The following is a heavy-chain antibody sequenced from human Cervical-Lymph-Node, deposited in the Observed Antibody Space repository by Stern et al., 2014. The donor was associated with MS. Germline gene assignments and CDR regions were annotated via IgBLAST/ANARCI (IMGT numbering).Heavy chain of an antibody. Sequence: QVQLQESGPGLVKPSETLSLTCSVSADSVNSGSSYWSWIRQPPGKGLEWIGNIFYSGSTIYNPSLKSRVTISIDTSRNQFSLKLSSVTAADMAVYYCAREECSGGACGWFEPWGQGTLVTVST. CDR2: IFYSGST. CDR1: ADSVNSGSSY. CDR3: AREECSGGACGWFEP. D-gene: IGHD2-15*01. V-gene: IGHV4-61*01. J-gene: IGHJ5*02.